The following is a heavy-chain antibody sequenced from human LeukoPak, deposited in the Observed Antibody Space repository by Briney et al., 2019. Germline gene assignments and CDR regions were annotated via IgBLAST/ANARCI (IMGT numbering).Heavy chain of an antibody. V-gene: IGHV4-4*07. CDR1: GGSISSYY. Sequence: SETLSLTCTVSGGSISSYYWSWIRQPAGKGLEWIGRIYTSGSTNYNPSLKSRVTISLDTSKNQFSLKLSSVTAADTAVYYCARGGTVTNFGYWGQGTVVTVSS. D-gene: IGHD4-17*01. J-gene: IGHJ4*02. CDR2: IYTSGST. CDR3: ARGGTVTNFGY.